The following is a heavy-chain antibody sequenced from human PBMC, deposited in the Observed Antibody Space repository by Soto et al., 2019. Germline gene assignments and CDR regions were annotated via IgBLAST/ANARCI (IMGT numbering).Heavy chain of an antibody. CDR3: AKVYDLDSYGPFDY. CDR1: GFSFDDYG. J-gene: IGHJ4*02. D-gene: IGHD4-17*01. CDR2: ISWNRGDI. Sequence: EVQLVESGGGSVQPGRSLRLSCAASGFSFDDYGMHWVRQGPGKGLEWVSGISWNRGDINYADSVKGRFTISRDNAKRSLYLQMYNRRTEDTALYCCAKVYDLDSYGPFDYWGQGIPVTVSS. V-gene: IGHV3-9*01.